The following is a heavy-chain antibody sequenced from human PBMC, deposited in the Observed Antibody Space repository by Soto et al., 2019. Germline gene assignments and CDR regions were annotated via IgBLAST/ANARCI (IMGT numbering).Heavy chain of an antibody. CDR3: ARQGFGPLHGLVDV. J-gene: IGHJ6*02. CDR2: VHHSWAS. Sequence: QVQLQESGPGLVKPSETLSLSCTVSGGSISSYYWSWFRQSPGQRMEWVGYVHHSWASSYNPSLQSRVAISLATARTQFSLKVTSVTATDAAVYYGARQGFGPLHGLVDVWGQGTTVTVSS. V-gene: IGHV4-59*08. D-gene: IGHD3-10*01. CDR1: GGSISSYY.